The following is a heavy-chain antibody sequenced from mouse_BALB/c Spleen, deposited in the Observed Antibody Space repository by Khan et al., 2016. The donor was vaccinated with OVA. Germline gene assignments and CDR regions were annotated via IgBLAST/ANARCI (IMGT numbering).Heavy chain of an antibody. J-gene: IGHJ4*01. CDR2: IYTYTGEP. CDR1: GYTFTNYG. CDR3: ARGGRRAMDY. D-gene: IGHD3-3*01. Sequence: QIQLVQSGPDLKKPGETVKISCKASGYTFTNYGINWVKQAPGKGLKWMGWIYTYTGEPTYADDFKGRFAFSLETSASTAYLQIKNLKKEDTATGFCARGGRRAMDYWGQGTSVTVSS. V-gene: IGHV9-3-1*01.